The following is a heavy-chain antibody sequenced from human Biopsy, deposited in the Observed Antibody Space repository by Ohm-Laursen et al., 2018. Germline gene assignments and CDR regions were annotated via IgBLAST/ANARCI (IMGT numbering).Heavy chain of an antibody. J-gene: IGHJ2*01. D-gene: IGHD3-22*01. CDR2: VYYTGST. V-gene: IGHV4-59*02. CDR3: ARDRGYYSDRTVPGYFDL. CDR1: GDSVSSYY. Sequence: GTLSLTCTVSGDSVSSYYWSWIRQPPGKGLEWIGYVYYTGSTDYNPSLQSRVTISVDTSKNHFSLRLRSVTPADTAIYCARDRGYYSDRTVPGYFDLWGRGTLVTVSS.